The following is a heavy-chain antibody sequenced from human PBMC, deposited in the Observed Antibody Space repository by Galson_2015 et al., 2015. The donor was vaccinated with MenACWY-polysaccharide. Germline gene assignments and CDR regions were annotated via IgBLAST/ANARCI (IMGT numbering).Heavy chain of an antibody. J-gene: IGHJ3*02. CDR2: MNPNSGNT. CDR1: GYTFRSYE. V-gene: IGHV1-8*01. Sequence: SVKVSCKASGYTFRSYEINWVRQATGQGLEWMGWMNPNSGNTHYAQKFQGRITMTKSTSISTIYMDLSSLRSEDSAVYYCARGGDDRARLGRSCRYRADALDIWGQGTMVTVSS. CDR3: ARGGDDRARLGRSCRYRADALDI. D-gene: IGHD3-16*02.